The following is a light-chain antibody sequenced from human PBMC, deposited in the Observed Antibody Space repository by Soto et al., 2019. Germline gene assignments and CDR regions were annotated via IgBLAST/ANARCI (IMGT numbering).Light chain of an antibody. Sequence: DIQMTQSPSSLSASVGDRVTITCRASQSISSYLNWYQQKPGKAPKLLIYAASSLQSGVPSRFSGSRSGTDFTLPISSLQPEDFVTYYCQQSYSTPLFTFGPGTKVDIK. CDR3: QQSYSTPLFT. CDR1: QSISSY. J-gene: IGKJ3*01. CDR2: AAS. V-gene: IGKV1-39*01.